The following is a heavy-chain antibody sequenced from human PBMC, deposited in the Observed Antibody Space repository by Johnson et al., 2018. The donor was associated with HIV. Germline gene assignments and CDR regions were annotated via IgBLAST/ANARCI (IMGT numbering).Heavy chain of an antibody. CDR1: GFTFSSYG. CDR3: ARGGAAAGPDAFDI. D-gene: IGHD6-13*01. J-gene: IGHJ3*02. CDR2: IRNDGSNK. V-gene: IGHV3-30*02. Sequence: QVQLVESGGGVVQPGGSLRLSCAASGFTFSSYGMHWVRQAPGKGLEWVAFIRNDGSNKYYADSVKGRFTISRDNSKNTLYLQMNSLRAEDTAVYYCARGGAAAGPDAFDIWGQGTMVIVSS.